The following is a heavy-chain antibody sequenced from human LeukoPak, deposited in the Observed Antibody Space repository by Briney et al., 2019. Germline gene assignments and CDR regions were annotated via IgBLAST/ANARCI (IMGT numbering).Heavy chain of an antibody. V-gene: IGHV3-73*01. Sequence: PGGSLRLSCAASGFTFNTYTMNWVRQASGKGLEWVGRIRSKANSYATTDVASVRGRFSISRDDSKNTAYLQMNSLKTEDTAVYYCTRPSYDSSVSGVVYWGQGTLVTVSS. D-gene: IGHD3-22*01. CDR3: TRPSYDSSVSGVVY. J-gene: IGHJ4*02. CDR2: IRSKANSYAT. CDR1: GFTFNTYT.